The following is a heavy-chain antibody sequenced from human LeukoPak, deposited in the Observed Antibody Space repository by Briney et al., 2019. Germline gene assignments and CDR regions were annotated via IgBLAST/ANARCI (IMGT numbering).Heavy chain of an antibody. CDR3: ARLRFDFWSGYTHPYFDY. J-gene: IGHJ4*02. Sequence: TASETQSLTCTVSGGSISSSSYSWGWIRQPPGKGLEWIGSIYYSGTTYYNPSLKSRVTISVDTSKIQFSLKLSSVAATDTAVYFCARLRFDFWSGYTHPYFDYWGQGTLVTVSS. D-gene: IGHD3-3*01. CDR2: IYYSGTT. V-gene: IGHV4-39*01. CDR1: GGSISSSSYS.